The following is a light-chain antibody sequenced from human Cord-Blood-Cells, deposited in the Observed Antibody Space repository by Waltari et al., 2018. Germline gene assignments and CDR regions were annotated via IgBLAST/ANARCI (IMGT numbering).Light chain of an antibody. Sequence: EIVMSQSPATLSVSPGARANRPCGPSQSVSSNFAWYQQKPGQVPRLPIYGASTRATGIPARCSRSGSGTEFTRTSSSLQSEDFAVQYCQQYNNWPFTFGPGTKVDIK. V-gene: IGKV3-15*01. CDR1: QSVSSN. CDR2: GAS. CDR3: QQYNNWPFT. J-gene: IGKJ3*01.